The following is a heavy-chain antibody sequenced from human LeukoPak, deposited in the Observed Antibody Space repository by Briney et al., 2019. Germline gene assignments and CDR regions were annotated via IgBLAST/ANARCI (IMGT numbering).Heavy chain of an antibody. D-gene: IGHD7-27*01. J-gene: IGHJ4*02. Sequence: GESMKISSKGSGYSFTSYWIGWVRQMPGKRLEGMGIIYPGDSNTRYSPSFQGQVTISADKSISTAYLQWSSLKASDTAMYYCATLWSTGGYWGQGTLVTVSS. CDR3: ATLWSTGGY. V-gene: IGHV5-51*01. CDR1: GYSFTSYW. CDR2: IYPGDSNT.